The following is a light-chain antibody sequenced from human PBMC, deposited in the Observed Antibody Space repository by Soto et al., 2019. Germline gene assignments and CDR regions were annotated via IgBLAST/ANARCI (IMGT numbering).Light chain of an antibody. Sequence: QSALTQPASVSGSPGQSITISCTGTRSDVGGYNYVSWYQRHPGKAPKLMIYDVSNRPSGVSNRFSGSKSGNTASLTISGLQAEDEADYYCSSYTTTSSVTFGGGTKLTVL. J-gene: IGLJ2*01. CDR1: RSDVGGYNY. CDR3: SSYTTTSSVT. CDR2: DVS. V-gene: IGLV2-14*01.